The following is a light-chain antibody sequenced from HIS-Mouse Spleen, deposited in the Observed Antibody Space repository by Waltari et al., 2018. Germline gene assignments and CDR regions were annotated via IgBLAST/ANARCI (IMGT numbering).Light chain of an antibody. Sequence: AIQLTQSPSSLSASVGDRVTINCRASQGISSALAWYQQKPGKAPKLLIYDASSLESGVPSRFSGSGSGTDFTLTISSLQPEDFATYYCQQFNSYSLFTFGPGTKVDIK. V-gene: IGKV1-13*02. CDR1: QGISSA. J-gene: IGKJ3*01. CDR3: QQFNSYSLFT. CDR2: DAS.